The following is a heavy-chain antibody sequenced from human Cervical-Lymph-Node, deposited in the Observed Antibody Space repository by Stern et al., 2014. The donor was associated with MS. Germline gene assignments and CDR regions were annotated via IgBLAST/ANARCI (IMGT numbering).Heavy chain of an antibody. D-gene: IGHD5-24*01. J-gene: IGHJ4*02. CDR3: SRDADGYSLVFGY. CDR1: GGSISSAEYY. Sequence: VQLVESGPGLVKPSQTLSLTCAVTGGSISSAEYYWSWIRQSPGQGLEGFGYIHNSWTTYYNPSLKSRVTISVDTSKNQFSLKLRSETAADTAVYYCSRDADGYSLVFGYWGRGTLVTVSS. CDR2: IHNSWTT. V-gene: IGHV4-30-4*01.